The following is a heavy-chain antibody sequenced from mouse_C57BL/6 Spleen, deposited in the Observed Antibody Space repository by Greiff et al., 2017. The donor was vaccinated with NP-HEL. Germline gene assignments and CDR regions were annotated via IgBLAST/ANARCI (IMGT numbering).Heavy chain of an antibody. CDR3: ARGGGRVRPHWYFDV. D-gene: IGHD2-14*01. V-gene: IGHV1-26*01. CDR2: INPNNGGT. J-gene: IGHJ1*03. Sequence: VQLQQSGPELVKPGASVKISCKASGYTFTDYYMNWVKQSHGKSLEWIGDINPNNGGTSYNQKFKGKATLTVDKSSSTAYMELRSLTSEDSAVYYCARGGGRVRPHWYFDVWGTGTTVTVSS. CDR1: GYTFTDYY.